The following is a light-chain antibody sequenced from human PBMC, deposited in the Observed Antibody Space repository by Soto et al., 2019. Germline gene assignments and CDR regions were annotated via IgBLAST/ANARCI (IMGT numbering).Light chain of an antibody. J-gene: IGKJ5*01. V-gene: IGKV4-1*01. CDR2: WAS. Sequence: DFVMTQSPVSLAVSLGERATINCKSSQSVLDISNNKNYLTWYQQKPGQPPKLLIYWASTRESGVPDRFSGSGSGTDFTLTITSLQAEDVAVYYCQQYYTTPRTFGQGTRLEIK. CDR1: QSVLDISNNKNY. CDR3: QQYYTTPRT.